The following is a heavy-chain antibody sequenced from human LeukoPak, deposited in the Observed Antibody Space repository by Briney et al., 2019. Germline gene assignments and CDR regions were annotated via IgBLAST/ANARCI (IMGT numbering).Heavy chain of an antibody. CDR2: IHSGTT. V-gene: IGHV4-4*07. CDR1: GGSISSYF. CDR3: TRDSGTRGEVKFDP. J-gene: IGHJ5*02. D-gene: IGHD3-16*01. Sequence: SETLSLTCSVSGGSISSYFLSWIRQPAGKGLEWIGRIHSGTTTYNPSLKSRVTMSLDTSKNQVSLTLRSVTAADMALYYCTRDSGTRGEVKFDPWGQGTLVTVSS.